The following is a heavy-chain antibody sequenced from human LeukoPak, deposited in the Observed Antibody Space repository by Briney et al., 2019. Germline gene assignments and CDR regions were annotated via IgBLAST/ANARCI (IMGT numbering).Heavy chain of an antibody. CDR1: GFTFTNAW. V-gene: IGHV3-15*01. CDR2: ISSKTDGGTT. J-gene: IGHJ4*02. D-gene: IGHD3-22*01. Sequence: GGSLRLSCAASGFTFTNAWMSWVRQAPGKGLEWVGRISSKTDGGTTDYAAPVKGRFTISSDDSKNTLYLQMNSLKTEDTAVYYCTTTPSITMIVVVIDFDYWGQGTLVTVSS. CDR3: TTTPSITMIVVVIDFDY.